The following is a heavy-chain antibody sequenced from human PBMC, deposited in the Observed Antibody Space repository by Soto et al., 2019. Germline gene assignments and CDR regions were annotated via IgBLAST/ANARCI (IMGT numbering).Heavy chain of an antibody. CDR1: GGTFNGYG. J-gene: IGHJ3*01. D-gene: IGHD3-10*01. V-gene: IGHV1-69*06. Sequence: QVQLVQSGAVVKKPGSSVEVSCKASGGTFNGYGISWVRQAPGQGLEWMGGTVPVFDTSKYAPRFQGRVTITADKSTSTAYMELSSVTSEDTAIYSCARGVSNSGAYYTGPSAYDLWGQGTLVIVSS. CDR2: TVPVFDTS. CDR3: ARGVSNSGAYYTGPSAYDL.